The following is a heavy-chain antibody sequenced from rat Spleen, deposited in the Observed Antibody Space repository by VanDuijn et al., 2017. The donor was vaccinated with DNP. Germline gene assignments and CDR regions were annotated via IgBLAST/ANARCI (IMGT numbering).Heavy chain of an antibody. V-gene: IGHV2-30*01. D-gene: IGHD1-1*01. CDR1: GFSLTGYN. CDR3: ARDGQWDYLDY. CDR2: IQTGGST. J-gene: IGHJ2*01. Sequence: QVQLKESGPGLVQPSQTLSLTCTVAGFSLTGYNVHWVRQPPGKGLEWMGRIQTGGSTDYNSALKSRLSISRDTSKSQVFLEVNSLQSEDTATYYCARDGQWDYLDYWGQGVMVTVAS.